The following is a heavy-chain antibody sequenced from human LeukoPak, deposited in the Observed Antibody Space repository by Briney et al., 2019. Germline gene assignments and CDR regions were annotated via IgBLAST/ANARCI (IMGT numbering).Heavy chain of an antibody. CDR1: GFTFSIYS. D-gene: IGHD3-9*01. Sequence: GGSLRLSCVASGFTFSIYSMSWVRQAPGKGLEWVSNIDSGGRTYFGDSVKGRFTISRDDSKNTLYLQMSSLRGEDTAVYYCAKSVVGAGWNYFDYWGQGTPVTVSS. V-gene: IGHV3-23*02. CDR2: IDSGGRT. CDR3: AKSVVGAGWNYFDY. J-gene: IGHJ4*02.